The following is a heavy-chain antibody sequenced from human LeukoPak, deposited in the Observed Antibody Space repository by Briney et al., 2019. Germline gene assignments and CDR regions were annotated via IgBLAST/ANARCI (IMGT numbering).Heavy chain of an antibody. D-gene: IGHD2-15*01. CDR1: GFTFSSYS. CDR2: ISSSSSTI. CDR3: AKDFGRYCSGGSCYAHFDY. V-gene: IGHV3-48*01. J-gene: IGHJ4*02. Sequence: GGSLRLSCAASGFTFSSYSMNWVRQAPGKGLEWVSYISSSSSTIYYADSVKGRFTISRDNAKNSLYLQMNSLRAEDTAVYYCAKDFGRYCSGGSCYAHFDYWGQGTLVTVSS.